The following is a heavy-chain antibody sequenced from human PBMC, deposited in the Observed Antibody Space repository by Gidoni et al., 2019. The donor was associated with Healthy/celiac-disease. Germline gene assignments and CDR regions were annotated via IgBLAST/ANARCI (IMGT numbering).Heavy chain of an antibody. CDR2: IYWDDDK. CDR3: AHSRLIAAAEVY. Sequence: QITLKESGPTLVKPTQTLTLTCTFAGFALSTSGVGVGWIRQPPGKALEWLALIYWDDDKRYSPSLKRRLPITKDTSNNQVVLTLTNMDPVDTATYYCAHSRLIAAAEVYWGQGTLVTVSS. V-gene: IGHV2-5*02. D-gene: IGHD6-13*01. CDR1: GFALSTSGVG. J-gene: IGHJ4*02.